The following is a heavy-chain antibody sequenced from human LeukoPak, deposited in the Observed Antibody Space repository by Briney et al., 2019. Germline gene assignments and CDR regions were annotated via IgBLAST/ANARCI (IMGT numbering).Heavy chain of an antibody. J-gene: IGHJ5*02. CDR1: GWSFNDYY. Sequence: PSETLSLTCAVYGWSFNDYYWNWIRQPPGKGLEWIGEINARGDTIYNPSLKSRVTISVDTSKKQFSLRFTSTIAADTAVYYCVRGQVPAARGYNWFDPWGQGTLVTVSS. V-gene: IGHV4-34*01. CDR2: INARGDT. D-gene: IGHD2-2*01. CDR3: VRGQVPAARGYNWFDP.